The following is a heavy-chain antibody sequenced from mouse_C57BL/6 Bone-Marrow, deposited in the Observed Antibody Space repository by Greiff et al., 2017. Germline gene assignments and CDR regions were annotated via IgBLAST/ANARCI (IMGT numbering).Heavy chain of an antibody. V-gene: IGHV6-3*01. CDR1: GFTFSNYW. D-gene: IGHD2-4*01. J-gene: IGHJ3*01. CDR3: TVYDYDPFAY. CDR2: IRLKSDNYAT. Sequence: EVMLVESGGGLVQPGGSMKLSCVASGFTFSNYWMNWVRQSPEKGLEWVAQIRLKSDNYATHYAVSVKGRFTISRDDSKSSVYLQMNNLRAEDTGIYYCTVYDYDPFAYWGQGTLVTVSA.